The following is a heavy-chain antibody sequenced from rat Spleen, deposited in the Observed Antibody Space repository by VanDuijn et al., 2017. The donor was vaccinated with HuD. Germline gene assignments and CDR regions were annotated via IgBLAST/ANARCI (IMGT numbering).Heavy chain of an antibody. Sequence: QVQLKESGPGLVQPSQTLSLTCTVSGFSLTSYNVHWVRQPPGKGLEWMGRMRYNGDTSYNSALQSRLSISRDPPKNQVFLKMNSLQTEDTGADYWTRAQTWSPFDYWGQGVMVTVSA. J-gene: IGHJ2*01. CDR3: TRAQTWSPFDY. V-gene: IGHV2-63*01. D-gene: IGHD3-8*01. CDR1: GFSLTSYN. CDR2: MRYNGDT.